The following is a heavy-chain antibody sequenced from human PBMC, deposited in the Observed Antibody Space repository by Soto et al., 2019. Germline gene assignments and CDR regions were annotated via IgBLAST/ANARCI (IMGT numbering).Heavy chain of an antibody. D-gene: IGHD6-13*01. CDR3: ARHVTIAAADCWIDP. CDR2: IYYSGST. Sequence: PSETLSLTCTVSGGSISSSSYSWGWIRQPPGKGLEWIGSIYYSGSTYYNPSLKSRVTMSVDTSKNQFSLKLSSVTAADTAVYYCARHVTIAAADCWIDPWGQGTLVTVSS. V-gene: IGHV4-39*01. CDR1: GGSISSSSYS. J-gene: IGHJ5*02.